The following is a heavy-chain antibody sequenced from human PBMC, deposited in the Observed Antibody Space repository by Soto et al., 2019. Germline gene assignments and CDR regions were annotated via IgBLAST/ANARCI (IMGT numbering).Heavy chain of an antibody. Sequence: GGSLRLSCAASGFTFSSYAMSWVHQAPGKGLEWVSAISGSGGSTYYADSVKGRFTISRDNSKNTLYLQMNSLRAEDTAVYYCAKDPPYCSSTSCYTGRYFDLRGRGTMFTVSS. CDR2: ISGSGGST. CDR3: AKDPPYCSSTSCYTGRYFDL. J-gene: IGHJ2*01. V-gene: IGHV3-23*01. CDR1: GFTFSSYA. D-gene: IGHD2-2*02.